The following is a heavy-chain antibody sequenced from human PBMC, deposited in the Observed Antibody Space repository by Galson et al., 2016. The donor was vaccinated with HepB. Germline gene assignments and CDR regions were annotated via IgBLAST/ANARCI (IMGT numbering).Heavy chain of an antibody. CDR1: GNTFASHD. V-gene: IGHV1-8*01. Sequence: SVKVSCKASGNTFASHDVNWVRQAPGQGLEWMGWMNPNIGGAGYAQKFQGRVTMTWDPSISTGYMELTSLRSEDTAVYYCTRGRRYYGSGNDYWGQGTLVTVSS. CDR2: MNPNIGGA. D-gene: IGHD3-10*01. CDR3: TRGRRYYGSGNDY. J-gene: IGHJ4*02.